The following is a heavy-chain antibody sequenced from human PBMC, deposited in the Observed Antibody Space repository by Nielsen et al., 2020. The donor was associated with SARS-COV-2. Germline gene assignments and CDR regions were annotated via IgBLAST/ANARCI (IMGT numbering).Heavy chain of an antibody. CDR3: AKSEGAMDDAFDI. V-gene: IGHV3-48*03. CDR2: IGGNGRNI. CDR1: GFPFSSYE. D-gene: IGHD5-18*01. J-gene: IGHJ3*02. Sequence: GESLKISCAASGFPFSSYEMNWVRQAPGKALEWLSYIGGNGRNIFYADSVKGRFTISRDNSKNTLYLQMNSLRAEDTALYHCAKSEGAMDDAFDIWGQGTMVTVSS.